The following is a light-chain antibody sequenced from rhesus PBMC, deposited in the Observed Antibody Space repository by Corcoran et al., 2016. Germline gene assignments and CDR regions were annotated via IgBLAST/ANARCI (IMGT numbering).Light chain of an antibody. CDR3: QHYFTTPLT. V-gene: IGKV1-22*01. CDR2: EAS. J-gene: IGKJ4*01. Sequence: DIQMTQSPSSLSASVGDTVTITCRASQSISSWLAWYQQTLGKAPKLLIYEASLLQGGIPSRFSGRGSGADFTLNISSLQSEDFGTYYCQHYFTTPLTFGGGTKVELK. CDR1: QSISSW.